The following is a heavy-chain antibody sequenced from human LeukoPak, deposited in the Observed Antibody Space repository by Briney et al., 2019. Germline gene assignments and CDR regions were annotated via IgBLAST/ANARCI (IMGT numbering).Heavy chain of an antibody. CDR2: ISSNGGST. CDR1: GFPFSRYA. Sequence: GRSLTLSCSASGFPFSRYAMHWVRQALDPSLEYVSAISSNGGSTYYADSVKGRFTISRDNSKNTLYLQMSSLRAEDTAVYYCVKDGGYHGSGSSYYFDYWGQGTLVTVSS. V-gene: IGHV3-64D*06. J-gene: IGHJ4*02. CDR3: VKDGGYHGSGSSYYFDY. D-gene: IGHD3-10*01.